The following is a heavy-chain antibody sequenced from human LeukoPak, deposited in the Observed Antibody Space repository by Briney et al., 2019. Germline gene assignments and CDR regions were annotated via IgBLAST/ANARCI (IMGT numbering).Heavy chain of an antibody. J-gene: IGHJ4*02. CDR2: ISSSSGTV. CDR1: GFTFSNYN. D-gene: IGHD6-6*01. V-gene: IGHV3-48*02. CDR3: ARRDGDY. Sequence: GGSLRLSCAASGFTFSNYNMNWVRQAPGKGLEWVSVISSSSGTVYYADSVKGRFTVSRDNAKNSLYLQMSGLRDDDTAVYYCARRDGDYWGQGTLVTVSS.